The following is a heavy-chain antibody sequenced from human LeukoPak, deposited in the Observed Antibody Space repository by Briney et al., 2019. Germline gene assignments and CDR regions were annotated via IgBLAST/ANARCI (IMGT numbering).Heavy chain of an antibody. J-gene: IGHJ6*02. CDR3: AKDLYLQYCRGSACYLNYYNMDV. CDR2: ISCDGSNK. D-gene: IGHD2-15*01. Sequence: PGGSLRLSCAASGFTFSSYGMHWVRQAPGKGLEWVAVISCDGSNKYYADSVKGRFTISRDNSKNTLYLQMNGLRAEDTAVYYCAKDLYLQYCRGSACYLNYYNMDVWGQGTTVAVSS. CDR1: GFTFSSYG. V-gene: IGHV3-30*18.